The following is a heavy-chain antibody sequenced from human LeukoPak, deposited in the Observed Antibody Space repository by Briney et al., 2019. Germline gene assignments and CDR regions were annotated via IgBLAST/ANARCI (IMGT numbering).Heavy chain of an antibody. D-gene: IGHD2-2*01. J-gene: IGHJ4*02. V-gene: IGHV4-59*01. CDR2: IYYSGST. CDR3: ARDCSSTSCYDY. CDR1: GGSISSYY. Sequence: SETLSLTCTVSGGSISSYYWSWIRQPPGKGLEWIGYIYYSGSTNYNPSLKSRVTISVDTSKNQFSLKLSSVTAADTAVYYCARDCSSTSCYDYWGQGTLVTVSS.